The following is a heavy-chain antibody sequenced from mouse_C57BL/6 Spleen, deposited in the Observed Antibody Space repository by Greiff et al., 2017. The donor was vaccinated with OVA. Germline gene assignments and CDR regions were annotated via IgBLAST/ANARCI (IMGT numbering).Heavy chain of an antibody. V-gene: IGHV1-26*01. CDR1: GYTFTDYY. CDR2: INPNNGGT. Sequence: EVQLQQSGPELVKPGASVKISCKASGYTFTDYYMNWVKQSHGKSLEWIGDINPNNGGTSYNQKFKGKATLTVDKSSSTAYMELRSLTSEDSAVYYCARKPPHYYGSSYLDYWGQGTTLTVSS. D-gene: IGHD1-1*01. J-gene: IGHJ2*01. CDR3: ARKPPHYYGSSYLDY.